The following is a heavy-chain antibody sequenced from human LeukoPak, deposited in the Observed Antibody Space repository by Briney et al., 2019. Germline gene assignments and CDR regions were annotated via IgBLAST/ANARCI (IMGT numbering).Heavy chain of an antibody. CDR1: GGSVSSGSYY. D-gene: IGHD6-19*01. J-gene: IGHJ4*02. V-gene: IGHV4-61*01. CDR2: IYYSGST. CDR3: ARREVAGTKHFDY. Sequence: PSETLSLTCTVSGGSVSSGSYYWSWTRQPPGKGLEWIGYIYYSGSTNYNPSLKSRVTISVDTSKNQFSLKLSSVTAADTAVYYCARREVAGTKHFDYWGQGTLVTVSS.